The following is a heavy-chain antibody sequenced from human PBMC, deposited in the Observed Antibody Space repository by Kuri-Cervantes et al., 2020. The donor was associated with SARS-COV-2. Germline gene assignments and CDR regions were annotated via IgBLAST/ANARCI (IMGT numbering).Heavy chain of an antibody. V-gene: IGHV3-48*03. CDR1: GFTFSSYE. CDR2: ISNRDSTI. CDR3: AREGTGTTDYYGMDV. Sequence: GGSLRLSCAGSGFTFSSYEMNWVRQAPGKGLEWVSYISNRDSTIYYADSVKGRFTISRDNAKNLLYLQMNSLRAEDTAIYYCAREGTGTTDYYGMDVWDQGTTVTVSS. J-gene: IGHJ6*02. D-gene: IGHD1-7*01.